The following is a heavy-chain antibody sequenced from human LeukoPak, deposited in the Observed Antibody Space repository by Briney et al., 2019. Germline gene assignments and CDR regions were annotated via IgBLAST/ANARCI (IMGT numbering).Heavy chain of an antibody. CDR2: IKQDGSEK. CDR3: AKRDYYGSGSYYFYGMDV. CDR1: GFTFSSYW. V-gene: IGHV3-7*01. Sequence: GGSLRLSCAASGFTFSSYWMTWVRQAPGKGLEWVANIKQDGSEKHYVDSVKGRFTISRDNSKNTLYLQMNSLRAEDTAVYYCAKRDYYGSGSYYFYGMDVWGKGTTVTVSS. J-gene: IGHJ6*04. D-gene: IGHD3-10*01.